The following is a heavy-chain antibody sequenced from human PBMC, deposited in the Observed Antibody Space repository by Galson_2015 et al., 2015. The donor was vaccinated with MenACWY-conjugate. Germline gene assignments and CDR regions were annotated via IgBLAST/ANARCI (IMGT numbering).Heavy chain of an antibody. Sequence: QSGAEVKQPGESLKISCKGSGYYFTSYWIAWVRQIPGKGLEWMGLISPGDSNTRYSPSFQGQVTVSADKSISTAYLQWSSLKASDAAMYYCARHPPGGRGMDVWGQGTTVTVSS. CDR2: ISPGDSNT. CDR1: GYYFTSYW. V-gene: IGHV5-51*01. CDR3: ARHPPGGRGMDV. J-gene: IGHJ6*02. D-gene: IGHD1-26*01.